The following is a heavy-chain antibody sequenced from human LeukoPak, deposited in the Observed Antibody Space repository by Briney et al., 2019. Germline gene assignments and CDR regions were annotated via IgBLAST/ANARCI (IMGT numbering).Heavy chain of an antibody. V-gene: IGHV1-69*06. D-gene: IGHD6-13*01. J-gene: IGHJ4*02. CDR2: IIPIFGTA. CDR3: ARDSSSPLRD. CDR1: GYTFTSYD. Sequence: SVKVSCKASGYTFTSYDINWVRQATGQGLEWMGGIIPIFGTANYAQKFQGRVTITADKSTSTAYMELSSLRSEDTAVYYCARDSSSPLRDWGQGTLVTVSS.